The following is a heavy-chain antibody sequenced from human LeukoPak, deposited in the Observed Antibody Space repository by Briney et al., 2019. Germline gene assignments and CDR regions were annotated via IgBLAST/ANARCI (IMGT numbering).Heavy chain of an antibody. CDR2: ISYDGSNK. V-gene: IGHV3-30-3*01. CDR1: GFTFSSYA. Sequence: GGSLRLSCAASGFTFSSYAMHWVRQAPGKGLEWVAVISYDGSNKYYADSVKGRFTISRDNSKNTLYLQMNGLRAEDTAVYYCARGPYWSQGTLVTVSS. CDR3: ARGPY. J-gene: IGHJ4*02.